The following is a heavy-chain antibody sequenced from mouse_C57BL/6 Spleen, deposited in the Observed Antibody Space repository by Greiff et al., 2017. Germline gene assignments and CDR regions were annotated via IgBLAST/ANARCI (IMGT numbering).Heavy chain of an antibody. Sequence: EVKLEESGGGLVKPGGSLKLSCAASGFTFSDYGMHWVRQAPEKGLEWVAYISSGSSTIYYADTVKGRFTISRDHAKNTLFLQMTSLRSEDTAMYYCARPITTVEGYAMDYWGQGTSVTVSS. CDR3: ARPITTVEGYAMDY. CDR2: ISSGSSTI. D-gene: IGHD1-1*01. V-gene: IGHV5-17*01. J-gene: IGHJ4*01. CDR1: GFTFSDYG.